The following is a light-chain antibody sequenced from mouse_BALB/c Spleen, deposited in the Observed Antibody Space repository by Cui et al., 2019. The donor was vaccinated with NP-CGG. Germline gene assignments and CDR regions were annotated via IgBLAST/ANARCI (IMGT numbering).Light chain of an antibody. CDR1: TGAVTTSNY. CDR2: GTN. Sequence: HAVVTQESAPTTSPGETVTLTCRSSTGAVTTSNYANWVQEKPDQLFTGLIGGTNNRAPGVPARFSGSLIGDKAALTITGAQTEDEAIYFCALWYSNHWVFGGGTKLTVL. J-gene: IGLJ1*01. V-gene: IGLV1*01. CDR3: ALWYSNHWV.